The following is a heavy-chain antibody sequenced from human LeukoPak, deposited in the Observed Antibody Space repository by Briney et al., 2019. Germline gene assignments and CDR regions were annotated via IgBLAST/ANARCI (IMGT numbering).Heavy chain of an antibody. D-gene: IGHD4-23*01. J-gene: IGHJ4*02. CDR2: IYSGGTT. V-gene: IGHV3-53*01. CDR3: ARRAGGYSHPDDY. Sequence: QSGGSLRLSCAVSGFTVSGNYMSWVRQAPGKGLEWVSLIYSGGTTYYADSVKGRFTISRDNSKNTLYLQMNSLRAEDTAVYYCARRAGGYSHPDDYWGQGILVTVSS. CDR1: GFTVSGNY.